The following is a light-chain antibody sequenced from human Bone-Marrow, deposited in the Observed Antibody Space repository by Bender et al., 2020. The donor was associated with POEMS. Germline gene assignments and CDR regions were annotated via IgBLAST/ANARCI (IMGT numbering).Light chain of an antibody. CDR2: DVF. CDR1: SSDVGSYNL. V-gene: IGLV2-23*02. J-gene: IGLJ1*01. Sequence: QSALTQPASVSGSPGQSITISCTGTSSDVGSYNLVSWYQQHPGKAPKLIIYDVFKRPSGISDRFSGSKSGNTASLTISGLQPEDEANYYCSSYARTSSYVFGIGTTVTVL. CDR3: SSYARTSSYV.